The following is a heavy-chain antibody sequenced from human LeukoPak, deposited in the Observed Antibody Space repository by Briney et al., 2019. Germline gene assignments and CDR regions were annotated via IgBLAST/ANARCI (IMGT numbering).Heavy chain of an antibody. CDR3: AKLYDYGYIN. V-gene: IGHV3-66*01. J-gene: IGHJ4*02. CDR2: IYSGGST. Sequence: GGSLRLSCAASGITVTSNHMSWVRQAPGKELEWVSVIYSGGSTYYADSVKGRFTISRDNSKNTLYLQMDSLRTEDTAVYFCAKLYDYGYINWGQGTLVTVSS. CDR1: GITVTSNH. D-gene: IGHD3-10*01.